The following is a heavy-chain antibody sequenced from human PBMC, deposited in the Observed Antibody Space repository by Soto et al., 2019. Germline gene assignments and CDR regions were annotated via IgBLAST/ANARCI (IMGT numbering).Heavy chain of an antibody. CDR2: IYHSGST. Sequence: LSLTCAVSGYSISSGYYWGWIRQPPGKGLEWIGSIYHSGSTYYNPSLKSRVTISVDTSKNQFSLKLSSVTAADTAVYYCARDSSCWSYYYYYDGMDVWGQGTTVTVSS. V-gene: IGHV4-38-2*02. D-gene: IGHD6-13*01. CDR1: GYSISSGYY. CDR3: ARDSSCWSYYYYYDGMDV. J-gene: IGHJ6*02.